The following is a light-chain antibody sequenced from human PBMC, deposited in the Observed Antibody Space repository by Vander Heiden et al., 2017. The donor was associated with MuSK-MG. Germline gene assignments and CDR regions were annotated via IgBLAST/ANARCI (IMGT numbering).Light chain of an antibody. J-gene: IGKJ1*01. CDR3: QQDDSTPWT. CDR2: WAS. CDR1: QSVLYSSNNKNY. Sequence: DIVMTQSPDSLAVSLGERATINCKSSQSVLYSSNNKNYLAWYQQKPGQPPKLLIYWASTRESGAPDRFSGSGSGTDFTLTISSLQAEDVAVYYCQQDDSTPWTFGQGTKVEIK. V-gene: IGKV4-1*01.